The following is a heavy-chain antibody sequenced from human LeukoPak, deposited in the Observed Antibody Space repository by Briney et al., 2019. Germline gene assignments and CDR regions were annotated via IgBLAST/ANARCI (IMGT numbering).Heavy chain of an antibody. J-gene: IGHJ1*01. D-gene: IGHD6-19*01. CDR1: GYTFTGYY. Sequence: ASVKVSCKASGYTFTGYYMHWVRQAPGQGLEWMGWINPNSGGSTSYAQKFQGRVTMTRDTSTSTVYMELSSLRSEDTAVYYCARDLSSSGWSKYNFQHWGQGTLVTASS. CDR3: ARDLSSSGWSKYNFQH. CDR2: INPNSGGST. V-gene: IGHV1-46*01.